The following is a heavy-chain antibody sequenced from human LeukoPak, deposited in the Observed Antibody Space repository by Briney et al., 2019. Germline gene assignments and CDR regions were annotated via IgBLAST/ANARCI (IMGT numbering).Heavy chain of an antibody. Sequence: GGSLRLSCEGSGFSFSSYWMAWVRQLPGKGPEWVANIRQDESERYYADSVKGRFTISRDNSKNTLYLEMNSLRAEDTAVYYCAKDIGSYYDYWGQGILVTVSS. CDR2: IRQDESER. CDR1: GFSFSSYW. D-gene: IGHD3-10*01. CDR3: AKDIGSYYDY. J-gene: IGHJ4*02. V-gene: IGHV3-7*01.